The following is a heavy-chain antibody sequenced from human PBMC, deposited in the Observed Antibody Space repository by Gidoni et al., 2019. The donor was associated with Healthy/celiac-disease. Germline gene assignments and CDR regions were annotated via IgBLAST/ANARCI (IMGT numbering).Heavy chain of an antibody. V-gene: IGHV3-48*01. CDR2: ISSSSSTI. CDR3: ARDRGRVLLSGGFDY. J-gene: IGHJ4*02. D-gene: IGHD1-26*01. Sequence: EVQLVESGGGLVQPGGSLRLSCAASGFTSSSYSMNWVRQAPGKGLEWVSYISSSSSTIYYADSVKGRFTISRDNAKNSLYLQMNSLRAEDTAVYYCARDRGRVLLSGGFDYWGQGTLVTVSS. CDR1: GFTSSSYS.